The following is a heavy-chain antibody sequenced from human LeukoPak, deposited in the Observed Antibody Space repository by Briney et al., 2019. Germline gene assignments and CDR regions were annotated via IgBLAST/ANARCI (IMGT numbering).Heavy chain of an antibody. D-gene: IGHD6-6*01. CDR1: GGSISSGDYY. V-gene: IGHV4-31*03. Sequence: SQTLSLTCTVSGGSISSGDYYWSWIRQHPGKGLEWIGYIYYSGITYYNPSLKSRVTISVDTSKNQFSLKLSSVTAADTAVYYCARRGIKVYKFDPWGQGTLVTVSS. CDR3: ARRGIKVYKFDP. J-gene: IGHJ5*02. CDR2: IYYSGIT.